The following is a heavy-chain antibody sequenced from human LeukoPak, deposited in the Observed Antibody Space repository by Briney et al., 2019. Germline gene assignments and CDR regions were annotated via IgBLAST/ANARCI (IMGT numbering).Heavy chain of an antibody. Sequence: SETLSLTCAVHGGSFSGYYWSWIRQPPGKALEWIGEIHHSGSTYYNPSLRSRITISVDTSKNQFSLKLNSVTAADTAVYYCARFMYRGSPHDVFDIWGQGTMVTVSS. V-gene: IGHV4-34*01. CDR2: IHHSGST. J-gene: IGHJ3*02. CDR3: ARFMYRGSPHDVFDI. D-gene: IGHD1-26*01. CDR1: GGSFSGYY.